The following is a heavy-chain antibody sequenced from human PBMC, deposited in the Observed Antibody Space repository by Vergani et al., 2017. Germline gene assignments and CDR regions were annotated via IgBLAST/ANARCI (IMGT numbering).Heavy chain of an antibody. CDR3: ARGHWLPTLSFDY. V-gene: IGHV1-2*02. CDR2: INPNSGGT. CDR1: GYTFTGYY. Sequence: QVQLVQPGAEVKNPGASVKVSCKASGYTFTGYYMHWVRQAPGQWLQWMGWINPNSGGTNYAQKFQGKVTMTRDTSISTAYMELSRLRSDNTALYYCARGHWLPTLSFDYWGQGTLVTVSS. D-gene: IGHD6-19*01. J-gene: IGHJ4*02.